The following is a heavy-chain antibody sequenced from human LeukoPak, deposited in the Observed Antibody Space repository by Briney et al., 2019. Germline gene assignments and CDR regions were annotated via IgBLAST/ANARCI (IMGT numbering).Heavy chain of an antibody. V-gene: IGHV3-7*01. CDR1: GFTFSSYG. CDR3: ARDGVFDY. Sequence: TGGSLRLSCAASGFTFSSYGMHWVRQAPGKGLEWVANIKQDGSDKYYVDSVKGRFTISRDNAKNSLYLQMNSLRAEDTAVYYCARDGVFDYWGQGALVTVSS. J-gene: IGHJ4*02. CDR2: IKQDGSDK.